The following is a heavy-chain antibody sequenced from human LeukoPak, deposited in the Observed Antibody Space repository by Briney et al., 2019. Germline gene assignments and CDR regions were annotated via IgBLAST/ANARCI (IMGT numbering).Heavy chain of an antibody. Sequence: GGSLRLSCAASGFTFSSYWMSWVRQAPGKGLEWVANIKQDGSEKYYVDSVKGRSTISRDNAKNSLYLQMNSLRAEDTAVYYCARGALDIVVVPAYAFDIWGQGTMVTVSS. J-gene: IGHJ3*02. D-gene: IGHD2-2*01. CDR3: ARGALDIVVVPAYAFDI. CDR1: GFTFSSYW. V-gene: IGHV3-7*01. CDR2: IKQDGSEK.